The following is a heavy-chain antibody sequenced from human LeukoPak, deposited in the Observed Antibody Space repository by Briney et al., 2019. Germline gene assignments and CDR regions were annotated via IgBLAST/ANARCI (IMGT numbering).Heavy chain of an antibody. D-gene: IGHD5-18*01. J-gene: IGHJ4*02. CDR2: IYAGGSA. Sequence: GGSLRLSCAASGFTVSSNYMSWVRQAPGKGLEWVSVIYAGGSAFYADSVKGRFTVSRDFSKNTLYLQMNSLKAEDTAVYYCGSSVVDTAVHLWGQGTLVTVSS. V-gene: IGHV3-53*01. CDR3: GSSVVDTAVHL. CDR1: GFTVSSNY.